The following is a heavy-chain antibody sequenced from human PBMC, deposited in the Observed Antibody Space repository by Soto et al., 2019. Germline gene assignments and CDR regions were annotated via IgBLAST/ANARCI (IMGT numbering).Heavy chain of an antibody. CDR3: AREVGLYAFDI. V-gene: IGHV3-30-3*01. J-gene: IGHJ3*02. CDR1: GFTFSSYA. CDR2: ISYDGSNK. D-gene: IGHD1-26*01. Sequence: PGGSLRLSCAASGFTFSSYAMHWVRQAPGKGLEWVAVISYDGSNKYYADSVKGRFTISRDNSKNTLYLQMNSLRAEDKAVYYCAREVGLYAFDIWGQGTMVTVSS.